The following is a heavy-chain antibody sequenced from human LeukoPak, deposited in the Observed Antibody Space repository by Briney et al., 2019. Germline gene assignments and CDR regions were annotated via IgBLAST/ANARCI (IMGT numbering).Heavy chain of an antibody. CDR3: AKGLSGSYYVFFDY. D-gene: IGHD1-26*01. Sequence: PGGSLRLSCAASGFTFSSYAMSWVRQAPGKGLEWVSAISGSGGSTYYADSVKGRFSISRDNSKNTLYLQMNSLRAEDTAVYYCAKGLSGSYYVFFDYWGQGTLVTVSS. V-gene: IGHV3-23*01. CDR1: GFTFSSYA. CDR2: ISGSGGST. J-gene: IGHJ4*02.